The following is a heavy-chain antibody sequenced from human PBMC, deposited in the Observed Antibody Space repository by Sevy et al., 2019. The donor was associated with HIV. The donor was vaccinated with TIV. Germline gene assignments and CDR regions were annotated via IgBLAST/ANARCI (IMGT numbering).Heavy chain of an antibody. V-gene: IGHV3-74*01. D-gene: IGHD3-3*01. CDR2: INSDGSST. CDR3: ARWYYDFWRGYYDCYYYGMDV. CDR1: GFTFSSYW. J-gene: IGHJ6*02. Sequence: GGSLRLSCAASGFTFSSYWMHWVRQAPGKGLVWVSRINSDGSSTSYAVSVKGRFTISRDNAKHTLYLQRNSLRAEDTAVYYCARWYYDFWRGYYDCYYYGMDVWGQGTTVTVSS.